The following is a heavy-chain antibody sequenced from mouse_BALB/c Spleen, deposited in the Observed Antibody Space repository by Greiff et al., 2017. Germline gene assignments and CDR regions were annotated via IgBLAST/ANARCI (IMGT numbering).Heavy chain of an antibody. J-gene: IGHJ1*01. CDR3: AREFITTVVRYFDV. D-gene: IGHD1-1*01. CDR1: GYTFTSYW. Sequence: QVQLQQPGAELVKPGASVKLSCKASGYTFTSYWMHWVKQRPGQGLEWIGEINPSNGRTNYNEKFKSKATLTVDKSSSTAYMQLSSLTSEDSAVYYCAREFITTVVRYFDVWGAGTTVTVSS. V-gene: IGHV1S81*02. CDR2: INPSNGRT.